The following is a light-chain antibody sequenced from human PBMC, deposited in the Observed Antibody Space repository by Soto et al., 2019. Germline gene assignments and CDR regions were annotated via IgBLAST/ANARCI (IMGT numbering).Light chain of an antibody. CDR3: QQYGTTRIT. Sequence: EIVLTQSPGTLSLSPGERATLSCRASQSVISNLAWYQQKPGQAPRLLIYGASSRATGIPDRFSGSGSETDFTLTISRLEPEDFAVYYCQQYGTTRITFGQGTRLEIK. CDR1: QSVISN. V-gene: IGKV3-20*01. CDR2: GAS. J-gene: IGKJ5*01.